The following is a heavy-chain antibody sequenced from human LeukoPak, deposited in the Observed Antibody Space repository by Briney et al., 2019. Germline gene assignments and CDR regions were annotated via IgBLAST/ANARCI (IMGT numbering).Heavy chain of an antibody. Sequence: GGSLRLSCSASGFTFSSFAMHWVRQAPGKGLEYVAAISSNGGSTYYAASVKRRFTISRENSKTTLYLQMSSLRAENAPVYLCVKDLRSGFIRVLSRYLSYWGQGTLVTVST. CDR3: VKDLRSGFIRVLSRYLSY. CDR2: ISSNGGST. D-gene: IGHD2/OR15-2a*01. CDR1: GFTFSSFA. V-gene: IGHV3-64D*09. J-gene: IGHJ4*02.